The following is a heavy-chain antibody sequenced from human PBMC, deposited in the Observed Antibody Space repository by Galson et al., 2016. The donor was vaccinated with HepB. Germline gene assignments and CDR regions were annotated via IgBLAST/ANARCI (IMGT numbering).Heavy chain of an antibody. CDR3: ARDVQFRFDY. CDR1: GDRFFTYG. V-gene: IGHV1-18*01. Sequence: SVKVSCKASGDRFFTYGISWVRQAPGPGLEWLGWISANRGNPIYAQKFQDIVTMTRDTSASTGYMDLRSLRSDDTAVYYCARDVQFRFDYWGQGTLVTVTS. J-gene: IGHJ4*02. CDR2: ISANRGNP. D-gene: IGHD4-11*01.